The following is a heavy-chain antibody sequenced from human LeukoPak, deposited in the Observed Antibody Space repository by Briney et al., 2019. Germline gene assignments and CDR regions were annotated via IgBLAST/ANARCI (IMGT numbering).Heavy chain of an antibody. CDR2: INPSGGST. D-gene: IGHD1-26*01. Sequence: ASVKVSCKASGYNFISYYMHWVRQAPGQGLEWMGIINPSGGSTSYAQKFQDRVTMTRDTSTSTVYMELSSLKSEDTAVYYCARGDVVLVEAVGNYYYGMEVWAKGTTVTVSS. CDR3: ARGDVVLVEAVGNYYYGMEV. V-gene: IGHV1-46*01. J-gene: IGHJ6*04. CDR1: GYNFISYY.